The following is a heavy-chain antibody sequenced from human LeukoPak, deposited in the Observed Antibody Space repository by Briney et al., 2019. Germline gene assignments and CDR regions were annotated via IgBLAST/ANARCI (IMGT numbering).Heavy chain of an antibody. CDR1: GFTFTSSA. V-gene: IGHV1-58*02. J-gene: IGHJ4*02. Sequence: GASVKVSCKASGFTFTSSAMQWVRRARGQRLEWIGWIVVGSGNTNYAQKFQERVTITRDMSTSTAYMELSSLRSEDTAVYYCAAKVLSGKVGATIFDYWGQGTLVTVSS. CDR3: AAKVLSGKVGATIFDY. D-gene: IGHD1-26*01. CDR2: IVVGSGNT.